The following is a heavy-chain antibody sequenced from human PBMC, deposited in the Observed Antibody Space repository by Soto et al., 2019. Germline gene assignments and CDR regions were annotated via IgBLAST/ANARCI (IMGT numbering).Heavy chain of an antibody. D-gene: IGHD2-15*01. J-gene: IGHJ4*02. Sequence: QVQLQQWGAGLLKPSETLSLTCAVYGGSFSGYYWSWIRQPPGKGLEWIGEINHSGSTNYNPSLTSRVTISVDTSKNQFSLKLSSVTAADTAVYYCARGGVFCSGGSCYSADYWGQGTLVTVSS. CDR2: INHSGST. V-gene: IGHV4-34*01. CDR3: ARGGVFCSGGSCYSADY. CDR1: GGSFSGYY.